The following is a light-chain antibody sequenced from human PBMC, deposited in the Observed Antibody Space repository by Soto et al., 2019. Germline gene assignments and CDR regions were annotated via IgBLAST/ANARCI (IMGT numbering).Light chain of an antibody. J-gene: IGKJ2*01. CDR2: SIS. CDR1: QGVMNS. CDR3: QQLYTYPHT. Sequence: IPVTQSLSILSASVGDRVTITCRTSQGVMNSFAWYQQKSGKAPRLLIYSISSLKSGVPSRFSGSGSGAEFTLTISVLQPEDFATYFCQQLYTYPHTFGLGTQLQI. V-gene: IGKV1-9*01.